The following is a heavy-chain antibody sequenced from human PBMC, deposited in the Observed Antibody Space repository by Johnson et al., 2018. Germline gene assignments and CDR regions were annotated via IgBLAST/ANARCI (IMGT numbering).Heavy chain of an antibody. CDR2: IRSKANNYAT. CDR1: GFTFSGSA. CDR3: ARSQAVQH. Sequence: VQLVQSGGGLVQPGRSLRLSCAASGFTFSGSAMHWVRQASGPGLEWVGRIRSKANNYATAYAASVKGRFTVSREYAKNTAYLQMNSLSAEDTAVYYCARSQAVQHWGQGTLVTVSS. V-gene: IGHV3-73*01. J-gene: IGHJ1*01.